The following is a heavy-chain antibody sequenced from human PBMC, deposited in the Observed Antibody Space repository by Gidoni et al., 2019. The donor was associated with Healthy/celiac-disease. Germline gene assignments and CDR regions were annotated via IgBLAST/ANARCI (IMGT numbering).Heavy chain of an antibody. V-gene: IGHV3-21*01. CDR2: ISSSSSYI. CDR1: GFTFSTYT. J-gene: IGHJ4*02. CDR3: ARVPGREPSFWSGLSGDYYFDY. Sequence: EVQLVESGGGLVKPGGSLRLSCPDSGFTFSTYTINWLRPAPGKGLEWVSSISSSSSYIYYADSVKGRFTISRDNAKNSLYLQMNSLRAEDTAVYYCARVPGREPSFWSGLSGDYYFDYWGQGTLVTVSS. D-gene: IGHD3-3*01.